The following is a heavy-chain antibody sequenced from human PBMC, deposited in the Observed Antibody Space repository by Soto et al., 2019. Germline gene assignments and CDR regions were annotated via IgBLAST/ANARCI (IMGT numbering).Heavy chain of an antibody. V-gene: IGHV3-66*01. CDR2: IYSGGST. Sequence: EVQLVESGGGLVQPGGSLRLSCAASGFTISGNYMSWVRQAPGKGLEWVSVIYSGGSTFYADSVKGRFTISRDNSKNTVYLQMNSLRAEDAGVYYCAREIGRGAAQTNYMDVWGKGTTVTVS. CDR1: GFTISGNY. D-gene: IGHD6-6*01. CDR3: AREIGRGAAQTNYMDV. J-gene: IGHJ6*03.